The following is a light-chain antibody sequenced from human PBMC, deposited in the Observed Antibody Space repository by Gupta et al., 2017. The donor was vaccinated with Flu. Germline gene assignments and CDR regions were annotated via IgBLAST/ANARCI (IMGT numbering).Light chain of an antibody. CDR1: TMPSQF. J-gene: IGLJ2*01. V-gene: IGLV3-25*02. Sequence: SDDLTQPPSVSVSPGQTARITCSGDTMPSQFVHWYQQKPGQAPVLVIYEETLGPSGIPERFSGSTSGKTVTLTISGVEAEDEADYYCQAADSSGAYVVFGGGTKLTVL. CDR2: EET. CDR3: QAADSSGAYVV.